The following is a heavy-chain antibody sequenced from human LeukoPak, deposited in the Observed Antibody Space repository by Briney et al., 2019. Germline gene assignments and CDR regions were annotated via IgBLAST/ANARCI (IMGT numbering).Heavy chain of an antibody. CDR1: GGSISSYY. CDR3: ARAFVRSIAARPYYYYGMDV. Sequence: SETLSLTCTVSGGSISSYYWSWIRQPPGKGLEWIGEINHSGSTNYNLSLKSRVTISVDTSKNQFSLKLSSVTAADTAVYYCARAFVRSIAARPYYYYGMDVWGQGTTVTVSS. CDR2: INHSGST. J-gene: IGHJ6*02. V-gene: IGHV4-34*01. D-gene: IGHD6-6*01.